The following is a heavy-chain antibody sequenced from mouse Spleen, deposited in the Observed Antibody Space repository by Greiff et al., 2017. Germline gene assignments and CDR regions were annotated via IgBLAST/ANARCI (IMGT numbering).Heavy chain of an antibody. D-gene: IGHD1-1*01. CDR3: TRESLELNYAMDY. CDR1: GYTFTSYW. CDR2: IYPGSGST. Sequence: LQQPGSELVRPGASVKLSCKASGYTFTSYWMHWVKQRPGQGLEWIGNIYPGSGSTNYDEKFKSKATLTVDTSSSTAYMQLSSLTSEDSAVYYCTRESLELNYAMDYWGQGTSVTVSS. J-gene: IGHJ4*01. V-gene: IGHV1S22*01.